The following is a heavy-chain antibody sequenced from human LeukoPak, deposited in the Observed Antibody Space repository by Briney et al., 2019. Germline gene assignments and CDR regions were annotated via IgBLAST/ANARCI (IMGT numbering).Heavy chain of an antibody. J-gene: IGHJ4*02. D-gene: IGHD6-13*01. CDR2: IYHSGST. CDR3: ARGGSSNWTPFDY. V-gene: IGHV4-39*07. CDR1: GGSISSGGYY. Sequence: SETLSLTCTVSGGSISSGGYYWSWVRQPPGKGLEWIGEIYHSGSTNYNPSLKSRVTISVGKSRKHFSLKLNSVTAADTAVYYCARGGSSNWTPFDYWGQGTLVTFSS.